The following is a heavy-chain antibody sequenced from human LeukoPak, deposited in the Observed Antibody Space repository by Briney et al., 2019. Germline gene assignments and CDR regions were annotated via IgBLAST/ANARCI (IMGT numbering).Heavy chain of an antibody. V-gene: IGHV1-2*02. Sequence: ASVKLSCKASGYTFTGYYMHWVRQAPGQGLEWMEWINPNSGGTNYAQKFQGRVTMTRYTSISTAYMELSRLRSDDTAVYYCARGRIQLWFCDYWGQGTLVTVSS. CDR3: ARGRIQLWFCDY. J-gene: IGHJ4*02. D-gene: IGHD5-18*01. CDR1: GYTFTGYY. CDR2: INPNSGGT.